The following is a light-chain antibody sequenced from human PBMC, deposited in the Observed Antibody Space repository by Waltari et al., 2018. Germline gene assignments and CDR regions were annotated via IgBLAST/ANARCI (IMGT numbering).Light chain of an antibody. CDR1: SGHSSHI. CDR2: VNSDGSH. CDR3: QTGGHGTWV. Sequence: QLVLTQSPSASASLGASAKLTCTLSSGHSSHIIAWHQQQPEKGPRYLMKVNSDGSHSKGDEIPDRFSGSSSGAERYLTISSLQSEDEADYYCQTGGHGTWVFGGGTKLTVL. V-gene: IGLV4-69*01. J-gene: IGLJ3*02.